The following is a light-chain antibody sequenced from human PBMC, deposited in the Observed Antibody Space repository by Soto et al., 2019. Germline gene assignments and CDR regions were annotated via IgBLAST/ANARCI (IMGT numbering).Light chain of an antibody. Sequence: QSALTQPASVSGSPGQSITISCTGTSSDVGSYNLVSWYQQHPGKAPKLMIYEVRKRPSGVSNRFSGSKSGNTASLTISGLQAEDEADYYCCSFAGSSTLVFGTGTKLTV. CDR2: EVR. V-gene: IGLV2-23*02. CDR3: CSFAGSSTLV. J-gene: IGLJ1*01. CDR1: SSDVGSYNL.